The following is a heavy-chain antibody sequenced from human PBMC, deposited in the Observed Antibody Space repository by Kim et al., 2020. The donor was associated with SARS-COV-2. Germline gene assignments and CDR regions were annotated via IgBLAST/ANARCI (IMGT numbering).Heavy chain of an antibody. J-gene: IGHJ5*02. Sequence: GESLKFSCKGSGYSFTSYWISWVRQMPGKGLEWMGRIDPSDSYTNYSPSFQGHVTISADKSISTAYLQWSSLKASDTAMYYCARHKGGYSKKNWFDPWGQGTLVTVSS. CDR3: ARHKGGYSKKNWFDP. D-gene: IGHD6-13*01. V-gene: IGHV5-10-1*01. CDR2: IDPSDSYT. CDR1: GYSFTSYW.